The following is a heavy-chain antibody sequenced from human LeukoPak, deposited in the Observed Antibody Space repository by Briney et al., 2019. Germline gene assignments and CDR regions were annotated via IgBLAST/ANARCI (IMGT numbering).Heavy chain of an antibody. D-gene: IGHD3-10*01. CDR1: GGSISSYY. CDR2: IYYTGST. CDR3: ARGPASGSNFAWFDP. J-gene: IGHJ5*02. Sequence: SETLSLTCTVSGGSISSYYWSWTRQPPGKGQEWIGYIYYTGSTNYNPSLKSRVTISVDMSKNQFSLELTSVTAADTAIYYCARGPASGSNFAWFDPWGQGTLVTVSS. V-gene: IGHV4-59*12.